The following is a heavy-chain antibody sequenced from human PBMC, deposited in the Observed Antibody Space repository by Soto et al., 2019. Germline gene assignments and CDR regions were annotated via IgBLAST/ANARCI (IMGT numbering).Heavy chain of an antibody. D-gene: IGHD1-26*01. CDR3: ARHLDSGSYYGAYYYYGMDV. J-gene: IGHJ6*02. V-gene: IGHV4-39*01. CDR2: IYYSGST. Sequence: SVTMSLTWSVAGGYIISSSYYWGRIRKPPGKGLEWIGSIYYSGSTYYNPSLKSRVTISVDTSKNQFSLKLSSVTAADTAVYYCARHLDSGSYYGAYYYYGMDVWGQGTTVTVSS. CDR1: GGYIISSSYY.